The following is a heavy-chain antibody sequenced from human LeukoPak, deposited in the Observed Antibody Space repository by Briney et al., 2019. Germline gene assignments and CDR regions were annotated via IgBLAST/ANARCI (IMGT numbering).Heavy chain of an antibody. CDR1: GGSISSRSHY. Sequence: SETLSLTCVVSGGSISSRSHYWGWIRQPPGKGLEWIGSIYYSGSTFYNPSLKSRVTISIDTSKSQFSLNLNSVTAADTAVYYCARLSSLRAFDIWGQGTMVTVSS. D-gene: IGHD2-15*01. CDR2: IYYSGST. J-gene: IGHJ3*02. CDR3: ARLSSLRAFDI. V-gene: IGHV4-39*01.